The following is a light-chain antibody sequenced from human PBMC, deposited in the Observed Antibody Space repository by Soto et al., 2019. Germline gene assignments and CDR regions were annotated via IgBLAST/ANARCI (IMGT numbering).Light chain of an antibody. CDR1: SSNIGSST. CDR2: SNN. V-gene: IGLV1-44*01. Sequence: QSVLTQPPSASGTPGQRVTISCSGSSSNIGSSTVNWYQQLPGTAPKLLIYSNNQRPSWVPDRFSGSKSGTSASLAISGLQSEDEADYYCAAWDDSLNVVVFGGGTKVTVL. CDR3: AAWDDSLNVVV. J-gene: IGLJ2*01.